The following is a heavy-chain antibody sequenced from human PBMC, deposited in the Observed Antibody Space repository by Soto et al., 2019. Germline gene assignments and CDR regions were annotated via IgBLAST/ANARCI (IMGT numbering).Heavy chain of an antibody. Sequence: GGSLRLSCVASGFTVSSNYMSWVRQAPGKGLEWVSVIYTGGNTYYADSVKGRFTISRDNSKNTLYLQMNSLRAEDTAVYYCARGLYYCSGGSCYEDYYYGMGVWGQGTTVTVSS. D-gene: IGHD2-15*01. CDR1: GFTVSSNY. CDR2: IYTGGNT. V-gene: IGHV3-53*01. CDR3: ARGLYYCSGGSCYEDYYYGMGV. J-gene: IGHJ6*02.